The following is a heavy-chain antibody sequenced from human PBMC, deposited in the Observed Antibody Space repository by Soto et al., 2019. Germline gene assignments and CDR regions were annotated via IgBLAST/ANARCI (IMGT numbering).Heavy chain of an antibody. Sequence: SVKVSCKASGYTFTSYGISWVRQAPGQGLEWMGWISAYNGNTNYAQKLQGRVTMTTDTSTSTAYMELRSLRSDDTAVYYCARDKSSGWYSPIGYWGQGTLVTVSS. CDR2: ISAYNGNT. V-gene: IGHV1-18*01. CDR3: ARDKSSGWYSPIGY. CDR1: GYTFTSYG. J-gene: IGHJ4*02. D-gene: IGHD6-19*01.